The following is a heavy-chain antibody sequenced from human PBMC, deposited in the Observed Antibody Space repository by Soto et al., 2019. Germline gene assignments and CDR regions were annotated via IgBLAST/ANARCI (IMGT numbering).Heavy chain of an antibody. CDR3: ARATRDYGDYGYFDS. J-gene: IGHJ4*02. CDR1: GGSISNYY. V-gene: IGHV4-4*07. D-gene: IGHD4-17*01. Sequence: PSASLSLTCTVPGGSISNYYWSWIRQPAGKGLEWIGRIYSSGSTNYNPSLKSRVTMSVDTSKNQFSLKLTSVTAADTAVYFCARATRDYGDYGYFDSWGQGTLVTVSS. CDR2: IYSSGST.